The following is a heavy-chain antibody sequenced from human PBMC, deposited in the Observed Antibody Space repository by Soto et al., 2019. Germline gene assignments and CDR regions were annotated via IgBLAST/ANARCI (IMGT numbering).Heavy chain of an antibody. D-gene: IGHD2-8*01. J-gene: IGHJ5*02. CDR2: INHSGST. Sequence: QVQLQQWGAGLLKPSETLSLTCAVYGGSFSGYYWSWIRQPPGKGLEWIWEINHSGSTNYNPSLKRRVTISVDTSKNQFALQLSSVAAADTAVYYCARRAQDIVLMVYAIQRGWNWFAPWGQGTLVTVSS. V-gene: IGHV4-34*01. CDR3: ARRAQDIVLMVYAIQRGWNWFAP. CDR1: GGSFSGYY.